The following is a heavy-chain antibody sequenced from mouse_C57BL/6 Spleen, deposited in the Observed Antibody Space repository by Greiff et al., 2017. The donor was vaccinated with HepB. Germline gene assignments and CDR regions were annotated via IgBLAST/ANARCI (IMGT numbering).Heavy chain of an antibody. CDR1: GYTFTDYY. CDR3: ARSAPTGYYAMDY. CDR2: IYPGSGNT. D-gene: IGHD4-1*02. V-gene: IGHV1-76*01. Sequence: QVQLQQSGAELVRPGASVKLSCKASGYTFTDYYINWVKQRPGQGLEWIARIYPGSGNTYYNEKFKGKATLTAEKSSSTAYMQLSRLTSEDSAVYFFARSAPTGYYAMDYWGQGTSVTVSS. J-gene: IGHJ4*01.